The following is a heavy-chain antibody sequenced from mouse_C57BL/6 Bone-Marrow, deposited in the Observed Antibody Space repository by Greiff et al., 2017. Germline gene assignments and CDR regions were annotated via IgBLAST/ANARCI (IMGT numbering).Heavy chain of an antibody. CDR2: IWRGGST. V-gene: IGHV2-5*01. CDR3: ASMIKNPYWYFDV. Sequence: VKLVESGPGLVQPSQSLSITCTVSGFSLTSYGVHWVRQSPGKGLEWLGVIWRGGSTDYNAAFMSRLSITKDNSKSQVFFKMNSLQADDTAIYYCASMIKNPYWYFDVWGTGTTVTVSS. J-gene: IGHJ1*03. D-gene: IGHD2-4*01. CDR1: GFSLTSYG.